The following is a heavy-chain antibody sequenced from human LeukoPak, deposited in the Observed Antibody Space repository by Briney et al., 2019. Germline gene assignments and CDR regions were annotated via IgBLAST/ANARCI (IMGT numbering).Heavy chain of an antibody. CDR3: ARDRKAYCGGDCYFLRDNWFDP. V-gene: IGHV1-69*05. Sequence: ASVKVPCKASGGTFSSYAISWVRQAPEQGLEWMGGIIPIFGTANYAQKFQGRVMITTDESTSTAYMELSSLRSEDTAVYYCARDRKAYCGGDCYFLRDNWFDPWGQGTLVTVSS. CDR1: GGTFSSYA. CDR2: IIPIFGTA. J-gene: IGHJ5*02. D-gene: IGHD2-21*02.